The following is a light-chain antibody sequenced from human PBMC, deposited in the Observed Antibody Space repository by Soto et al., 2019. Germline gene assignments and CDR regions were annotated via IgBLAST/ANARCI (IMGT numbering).Light chain of an antibody. J-gene: IGKJ3*01. CDR1: QTLSSN. CDR3: QHFKNWPPTVT. V-gene: IGKV3D-15*01. CDR2: GPS. Sequence: EIMMTQSPATLSVSPGERVTLSCRATQTLSSNLAWYQQRPGQAPRLLIYGPSIRATGVPARFSGAGSGSEFTLTLSSLQSDDFGIYYCQHFKNWPPTVTFGPGTKVDLK.